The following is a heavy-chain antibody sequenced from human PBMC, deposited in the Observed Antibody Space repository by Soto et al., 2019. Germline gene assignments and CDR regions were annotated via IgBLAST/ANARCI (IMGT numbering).Heavy chain of an antibody. V-gene: IGHV5-51*01. CDR1: GYSFTSYW. CDR2: IYPGDSDT. D-gene: IGHD3-9*01. CDR3: ARLGDGSALDYDILTGPGVYYYYGMDV. Sequence: PGESLKISCKGSGYSFTSYWIGWVRQMPGKGLKWMGIIYPGDSDTRYSPSFQGQVTISADKSISTAYLQWSSLKASDTAMYYCARLGDGSALDYDILTGPGVYYYYGMDVWGQGTTVTVSS. J-gene: IGHJ6*02.